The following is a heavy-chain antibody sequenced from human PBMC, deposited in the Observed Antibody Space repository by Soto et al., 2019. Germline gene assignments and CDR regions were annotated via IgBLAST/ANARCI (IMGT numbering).Heavy chain of an antibody. D-gene: IGHD6-19*01. CDR2: ISSDGKRI. V-gene: IGHV3-64D*06. CDR3: VKVLDSSGWYYYDN. J-gene: IGHJ4*02. Sequence: GGSLRLSCSASGFTFASSYMHWVRQAPGKGLEYVSAISSDGKRIYYADSVKGRFTISRDNSMNTLFLQMISLRPADTAIYYCVKVLDSSGWYYYDNWGQGVLVTVSS. CDR1: GFTFASSY.